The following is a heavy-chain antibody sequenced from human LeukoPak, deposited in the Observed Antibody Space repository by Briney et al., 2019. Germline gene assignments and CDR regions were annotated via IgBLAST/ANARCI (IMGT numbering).Heavy chain of an antibody. Sequence: PGGSLRLSCAASGFTVSSNYMSWVRQAPGKGLEWVSVIYSGGSTYYADSVKGRFTISRDNSKNTLYLQMNSLRAEDTAVYYCARGNPDGPHDAFDIWGQGTMVTVSS. J-gene: IGHJ3*02. CDR1: GFTVSSNY. V-gene: IGHV3-66*02. CDR3: ARGNPDGPHDAFDI. CDR2: IYSGGST. D-gene: IGHD1-14*01.